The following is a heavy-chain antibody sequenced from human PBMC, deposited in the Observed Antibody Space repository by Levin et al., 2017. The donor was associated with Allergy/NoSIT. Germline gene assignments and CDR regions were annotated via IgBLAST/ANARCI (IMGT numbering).Heavy chain of an antibody. Sequence: SETLSLTCTVSGASISPYFWSWIRQPPGKTLEWIGYIYYSGSTSYNPSLKSRVTMLVDTSKNQFSLDLTSVTAADTAVYYCARHYYNASGRYYKGFDHWGQGTVVTVS. CDR2: IYYSGST. CDR1: GASISPYF. V-gene: IGHV4-59*08. CDR3: ARHYYNASGRYYKGFDH. D-gene: IGHD3-10*01. J-gene: IGHJ4*02.